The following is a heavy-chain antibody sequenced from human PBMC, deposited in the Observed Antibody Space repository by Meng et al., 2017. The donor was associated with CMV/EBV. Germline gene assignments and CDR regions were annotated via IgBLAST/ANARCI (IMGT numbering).Heavy chain of an antibody. CDR1: GFSLSTSGVG. CDR2: IYWDDDK. D-gene: IGHD3-9*01. Sequence: QVALKRSGPNEANPAQARTPACPFSGFSLSTSGVGVGWIRQPPGKALEWLALIYWDDDKHYSPSLKSRLTITKDTSKNQVVLTMTNMDPVDTATYYCAHQLRYFDWVNNWFDPWGQGTLVTVSS. V-gene: IGHV2-5*02. CDR3: AHQLRYFDWVNNWFDP. J-gene: IGHJ5*02.